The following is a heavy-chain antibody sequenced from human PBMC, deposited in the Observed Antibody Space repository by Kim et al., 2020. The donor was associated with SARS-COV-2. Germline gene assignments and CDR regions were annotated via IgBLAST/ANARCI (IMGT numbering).Heavy chain of an antibody. CDR1: GFIFSDYA. CDR3: AKDPLRIALRRPPQELGMDV. D-gene: IGHD6-6*01. CDR2: ISGGGTGT. V-gene: IGHV3-23*01. Sequence: GGSLRLSCAGSGFIFSDYAMTWVRQAPGKGLEWVSSISGGGTGTYYADSVKGRFTISRDNSKNTLYLQMNSLRGEDTAIYYCAKDPLRIALRRPPQELGMDVWGQGTTVSVSS. J-gene: IGHJ6*02.